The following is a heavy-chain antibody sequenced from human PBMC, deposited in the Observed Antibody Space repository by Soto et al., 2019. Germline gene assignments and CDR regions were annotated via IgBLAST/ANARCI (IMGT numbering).Heavy chain of an antibody. CDR2: ISAYNGNT. Sequence: QVHLAQSGPEVKKPGASVKVSCKSSGYTYTNFGLSWVRQAPGQGLEWMGWISAYNGNTHYAQKFQGRVTLTIDTSTTTGYMGVRSLRSDDTATYYCARDNGDSGASLVDHWGQGTLVTVSS. J-gene: IGHJ4*02. D-gene: IGHD3-22*01. CDR1: GYTYTNFG. CDR3: ARDNGDSGASLVDH. V-gene: IGHV1-18*04.